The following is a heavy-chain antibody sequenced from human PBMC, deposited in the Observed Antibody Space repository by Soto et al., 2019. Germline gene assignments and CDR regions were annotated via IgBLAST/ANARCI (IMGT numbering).Heavy chain of an antibody. D-gene: IGHD3-3*01. CDR2: IDNSGST. CDR3: ARGGQDFWSGPFDY. J-gene: IGHJ4*02. Sequence: SAIKSLTCTVSGGYISNHFCNWIRQKAGKGLEWIGRIDNSGSTNYNPSLKSRITMSADTSRNQFSLKLNSVTAADTAVYYCARGGQDFWSGPFDYWGQGALVS. V-gene: IGHV4-4*07. CDR1: GGYISNHF.